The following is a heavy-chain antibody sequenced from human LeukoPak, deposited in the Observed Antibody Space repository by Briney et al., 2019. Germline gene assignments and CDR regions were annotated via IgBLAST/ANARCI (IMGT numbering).Heavy chain of an antibody. CDR1: GYTFTSFD. V-gene: IGHV1-8*01. CDR2: MNPNSGNT. CDR3: AIRYGSGEKYYYYYYMDV. D-gene: IGHD3-10*01. Sequence: ASVKVSCKASGYTFTSFDINWVRQATGQGLEWMGWMNPNSGNTGYAQKFQGRVTMTRNTSISTAYMELSSLRSEDTAVYYCAIRYGSGEKYYYYYYMDVWGKGTTVTVSS. J-gene: IGHJ6*03.